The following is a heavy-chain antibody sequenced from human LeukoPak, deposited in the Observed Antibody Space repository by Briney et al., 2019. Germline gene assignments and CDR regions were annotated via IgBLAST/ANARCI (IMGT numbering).Heavy chain of an antibody. CDR1: GYSFTSYW. CDR2: INPGDSDT. V-gene: IGHV5-51*01. Sequence: GESLKISCKGSGYSFTSYWIGWVRQMPGKGLEWLGIINPGDSDTRYSPSFQGQVTISADESISTANLQWSSLKASDTAIYYCARRYKYGSFDYWGQGTLVTVSS. D-gene: IGHD5-18*01. J-gene: IGHJ4*02. CDR3: ARRYKYGSFDY.